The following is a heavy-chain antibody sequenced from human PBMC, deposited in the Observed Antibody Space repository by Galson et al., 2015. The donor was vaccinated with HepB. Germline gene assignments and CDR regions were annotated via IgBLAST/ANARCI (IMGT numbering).Heavy chain of an antibody. V-gene: IGHV3-66*01. CDR1: GFSVADNC. J-gene: IGHJ4*02. CDR2: IYSDGST. CDR3: TSDRY. Sequence: SLRLSCAASGFSVADNCMSWVRQAPGKGLEWVSVIYSDGSTYYSDSVKGRFTISRDNSKNTMYLQMNSLRTEDTALYYCTSDRYWGQGTLVTVSS.